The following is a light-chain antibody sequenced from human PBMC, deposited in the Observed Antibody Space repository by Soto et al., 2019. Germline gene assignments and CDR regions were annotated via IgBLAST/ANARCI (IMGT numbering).Light chain of an antibody. CDR1: QSVGSS. CDR3: QQYNNWPLT. V-gene: IGKV3-15*01. Sequence: EIVMTQSPATLSVSPGERATLSCRASQSVGSSLAWYQQKLGQAPRLLIYGASTRATGIPATFSGSGSGTEFTLTISSLQSEDFAVYYCQQYNNWPLTFGGGTKVDIE. CDR2: GAS. J-gene: IGKJ4*01.